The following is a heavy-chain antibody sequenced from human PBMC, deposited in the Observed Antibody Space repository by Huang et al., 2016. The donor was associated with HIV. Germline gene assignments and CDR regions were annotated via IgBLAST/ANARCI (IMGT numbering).Heavy chain of an antibody. V-gene: IGHV3-30*02. CDR3: AKDLTYTFGRHFDY. J-gene: IGHJ4*02. CDR2: IRYDGKNY. Sequence: QVQLVESGGGVVQPGGSLRLSCTASGFTFGSFGMHWVRQAPGKGLEWVAFIRYDGKNYYYADSVRGRFTISRDNSKDTLYLQMNRLRPDDSAVYYCAKDLTYTFGRHFDYWGRGTLVTVSS. CDR1: GFTFGSFG. D-gene: IGHD3-3*01.